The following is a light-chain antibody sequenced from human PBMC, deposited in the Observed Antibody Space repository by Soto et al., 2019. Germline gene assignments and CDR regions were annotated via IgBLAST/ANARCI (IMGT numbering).Light chain of an antibody. V-gene: IGKV3-20*01. J-gene: IGKJ1*01. CDR1: QSVSSTY. CDR2: GAS. Sequence: EIVLTQSPGTLSLSPGDRATLSCRASQSVSSTYLAWYQQKPGQAPRLLIYGASNRATGIPDRFSGSGSGTDFTLTISRLEPEDFAVYYCQQYGGSRWTFGQGTRVDI. CDR3: QQYGGSRWT.